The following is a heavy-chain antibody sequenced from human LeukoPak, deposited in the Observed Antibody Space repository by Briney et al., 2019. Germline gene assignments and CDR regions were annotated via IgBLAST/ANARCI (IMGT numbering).Heavy chain of an antibody. J-gene: IGHJ4*02. V-gene: IGHV3-7*01. CDR1: GFTFSSYW. CDR2: IKQDGSEK. CDR3: ARSGGYSYGNRYFDY. D-gene: IGHD5-18*01. Sequence: GGSLRLSCAASGFTFSSYWMSWVRQAPGKGLEWVANIKQDGSEKYYVDSVKGRFTISRDNAKNSLYLQMNSLRAEDTAVYYCARSGGYSYGNRYFDYWGQGTLVTVSS.